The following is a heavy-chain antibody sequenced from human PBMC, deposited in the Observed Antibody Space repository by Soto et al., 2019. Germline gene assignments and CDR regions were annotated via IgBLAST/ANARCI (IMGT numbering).Heavy chain of an antibody. J-gene: IGHJ6*02. D-gene: IGHD2-8*01. CDR1: GFTFSRSD. CDR2: VRSKIHNYAT. CDR3: SRHEEGRRMVFYGMDV. V-gene: IGHV3-73*01. Sequence: GGSLRLSCSASGFTFSRSDLHWVRQAPGKGLEWVGRVRSKIHNYATSFADSVRGRFTISRNDSDNTVSLEMSGLKSEDTALYYCSRHEEGRRMVFYGMDVWGLGTTVTVSS.